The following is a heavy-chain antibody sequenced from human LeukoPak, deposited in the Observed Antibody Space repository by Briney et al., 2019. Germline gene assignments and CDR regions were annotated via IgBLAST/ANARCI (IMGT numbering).Heavy chain of an antibody. CDR2: IYYSGST. J-gene: IGHJ5*02. Sequence: SETLSLTCSVSDDSITMYYWTWIRQPPGKGLEWIGYIYYSGSTNYNPSLKSRVTISVDTSKNQFSLKLSSMTAADTAVYYCARDRISVSDPPNWFDPWGQGTLVTVSS. CDR1: DDSITMYY. CDR3: ARDRISVSDPPNWFDP. D-gene: IGHD6-19*01. V-gene: IGHV4-59*12.